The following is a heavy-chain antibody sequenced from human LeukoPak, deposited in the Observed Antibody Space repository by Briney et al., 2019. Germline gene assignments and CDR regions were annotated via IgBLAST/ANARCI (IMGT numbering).Heavy chain of an antibody. CDR1: QFSISYDW. Sequence: GGSLRLSCAASQFSISYDWMHWVRQALGKGLEWVASIKEDGRDIHYLDSVKGRFSISRDNAKNSLYLEMNTLRAEDTAVYYCVRGSGWFFGLWGQGSLVTVSS. V-gene: IGHV3-7*01. CDR3: VRGSGWFFGL. CDR2: IKEDGRDI. J-gene: IGHJ4*02. D-gene: IGHD6-19*01.